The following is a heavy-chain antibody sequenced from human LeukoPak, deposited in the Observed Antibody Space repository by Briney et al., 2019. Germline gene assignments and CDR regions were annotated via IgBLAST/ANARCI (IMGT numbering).Heavy chain of an antibody. CDR3: ARTSGYSSLAF. V-gene: IGHV6-1*01. D-gene: IGHD6-19*01. J-gene: IGHJ4*02. CDR1: GDSISSNTAS. CDR2: TYYMSRWYD. Sequence: SQTLSLTCVISGDSISSNTASWNWIRQSPSRGLEWLGRTYYMSRWYDDYVDSVRSRITINPDTSKNEFSLHLTSVIPDDTAMYYCARTSGYSSLAFWGQGTPVTVSS.